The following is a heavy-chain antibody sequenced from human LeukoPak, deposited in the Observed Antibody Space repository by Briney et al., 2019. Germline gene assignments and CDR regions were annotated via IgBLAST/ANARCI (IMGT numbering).Heavy chain of an antibody. CDR2: ISYSGST. CDR3: ARLSCAGVSCFAY. J-gene: IGHJ4*02. V-gene: IGHV4-59*08. Sequence: SETLSLTCSDSRGSISTHYWSWIRQPPGQGLEWIGYISYSGSTNYNPSLKSRVTISVDTSKSQFSLKLSSMTAADTAVYYCARLSCAGVSCFAYWGQGALVTVSS. D-gene: IGHD2-21*01. CDR1: RGSISTHY.